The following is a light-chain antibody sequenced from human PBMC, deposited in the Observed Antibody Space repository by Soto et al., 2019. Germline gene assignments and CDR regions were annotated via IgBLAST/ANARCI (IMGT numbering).Light chain of an antibody. CDR2: DAS. Sequence: DIQMTQSPSTLSASVGARVTITCRASQSISSWLAWYQQKPGKAPKLLIYDASSLDSGVPSRFSGSGSGTEFTLTTSSMQPDEFAPYYCQQYNSYPWTFGQETNVEIK. V-gene: IGKV1-5*01. CDR1: QSISSW. CDR3: QQYNSYPWT. J-gene: IGKJ1*01.